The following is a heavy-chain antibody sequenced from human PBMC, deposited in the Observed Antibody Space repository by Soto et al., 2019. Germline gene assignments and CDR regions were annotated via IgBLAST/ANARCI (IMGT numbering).Heavy chain of an antibody. J-gene: IGHJ6*02. CDR3: ATPYYDFWSGYYNYYYYGMDV. V-gene: IGHV3-11*01. Sequence: PGGSLRLSCAASGFTFSDYYMSWIRQAPGKGPEWVSYISSSGSTIYYADSVKGRFTISRDNAKNSLYLQMNSLRAEDTAVYYCATPYYDFWSGYYNYYYYGMDVWGQGTTVTVSS. CDR2: ISSSGSTI. CDR1: GFTFSDYY. D-gene: IGHD3-3*01.